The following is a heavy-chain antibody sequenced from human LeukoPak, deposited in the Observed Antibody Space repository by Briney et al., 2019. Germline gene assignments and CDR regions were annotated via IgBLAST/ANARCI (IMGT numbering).Heavy chain of an antibody. CDR3: AKAGYCSSTSCYAVVYYMDV. Sequence: GSLRLSCAASGFTFSSYGMHWVRQAPGKGLEWVAFIRYDGSNKYYADSVKGRFTISRDNSKNTLYLQMNSLRAEDTAVYYCAKAGYCSSTSCYAVVYYMDVWGKGTTVTISS. J-gene: IGHJ6*03. V-gene: IGHV3-30*02. D-gene: IGHD2-2*01. CDR1: GFTFSSYG. CDR2: IRYDGSNK.